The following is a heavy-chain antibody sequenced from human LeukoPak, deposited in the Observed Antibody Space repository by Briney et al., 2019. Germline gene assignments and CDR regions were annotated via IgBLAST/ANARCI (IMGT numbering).Heavy chain of an antibody. D-gene: IGHD3-9*01. Sequence: GGSLRLSCAASGFTFSSYAMHWVRQAPGKGLEWVAVISYDGSNKYYADSVKGRFTISRDNSKNTLYLQMNSLRAEDTAVYYCASGGLYYDIFSDAIDIWGQGTMVTVSS. V-gene: IGHV3-30*04. CDR2: ISYDGSNK. J-gene: IGHJ3*02. CDR1: GFTFSSYA. CDR3: ASGGLYYDIFSDAIDI.